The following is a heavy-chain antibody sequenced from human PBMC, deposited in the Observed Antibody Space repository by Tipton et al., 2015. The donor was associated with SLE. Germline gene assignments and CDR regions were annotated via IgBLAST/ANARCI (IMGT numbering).Heavy chain of an antibody. Sequence: SLRLSCAASGFTVSSKYMSWVRQAPGKGLQWVSVIYSGGSTYYADSVKGRFTISRDNAKNSLYLQMNSLRAEDTAVYYCARDRSLKGFDYWGQGTLVTVSS. CDR2: IYSGGST. J-gene: IGHJ4*02. V-gene: IGHV3-66*01. CDR1: GFTVSSKY. CDR3: ARDRSLKGFDY.